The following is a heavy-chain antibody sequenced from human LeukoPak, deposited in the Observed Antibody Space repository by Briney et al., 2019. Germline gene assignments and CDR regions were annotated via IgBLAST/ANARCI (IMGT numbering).Heavy chain of an antibody. J-gene: IGHJ4*02. CDR1: GDSITSSSYN. Sequence: SETLSLTCTVSGDSITSSSYNWGWIRQSPGKGLEGIGSIYYGSGSTYYNPSLKSRITISIDTSKNQFSLKLSSVTAADTAVYYCARRTVVIGRDDYWGQGTLVTVSS. D-gene: IGHD4-23*01. V-gene: IGHV4-39*01. CDR3: ARRTVVIGRDDY. CDR2: IYYGSGST.